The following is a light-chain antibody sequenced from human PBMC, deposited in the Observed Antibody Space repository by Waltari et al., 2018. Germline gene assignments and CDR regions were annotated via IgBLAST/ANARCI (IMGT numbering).Light chain of an antibody. J-gene: IGLJ2*01. V-gene: IGLV1-44*01. Sequence: QSVLTQPPSASGTPGQRVTISCSGSSSNIGSNTVNCYQQLPGTAPKLLFYNNNQWPLGVPDRVSASKSGTSSSLAISGLQSEDEADYYCATWDDSLNGVVFGGGTKLTVL. CDR2: NNN. CDR1: SSNIGSNT. CDR3: ATWDDSLNGVV.